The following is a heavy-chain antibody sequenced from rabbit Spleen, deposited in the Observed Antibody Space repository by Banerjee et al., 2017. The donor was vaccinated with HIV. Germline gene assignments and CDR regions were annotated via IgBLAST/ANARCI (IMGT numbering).Heavy chain of an antibody. CDR2: IYNSDEIT. CDR1: GFSFSSSYW. CDR3: ARDTGSSFSSYGMDL. D-gene: IGHD8-1*01. Sequence: QEQLEESGGDLVKPEGSLTLTCTASGFSFSSSYWGCWVRQAPGKGLEWIACIYNSDEITDYASWAKGRFTISKTSSTTVTLQMTSLTVADTATYFCARDTGSSFSSYGMDLWGPGTLVTVS. V-gene: IGHV1S45*01. J-gene: IGHJ6*01.